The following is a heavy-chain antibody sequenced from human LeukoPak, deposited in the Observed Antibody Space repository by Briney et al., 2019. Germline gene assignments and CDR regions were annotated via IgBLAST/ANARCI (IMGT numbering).Heavy chain of an antibody. V-gene: IGHV3-9*01. Sequence: GGSLRLSCAASGFTFDDYAMHWVRQAPGKGLEWVSGISWNSDTIGYADSVKGRFTISRDNAKNSLYLQMNSLRPEDTAVYYCARDGPDRGRRYFDYWGQGTLVTVSS. CDR1: GFTFDDYA. J-gene: IGHJ4*02. CDR2: ISWNSDTI. CDR3: ARDGPDRGRRYFDY. D-gene: IGHD3-22*01.